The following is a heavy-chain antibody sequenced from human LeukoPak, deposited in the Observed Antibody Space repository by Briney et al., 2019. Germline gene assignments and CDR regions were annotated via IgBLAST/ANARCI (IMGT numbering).Heavy chain of an antibody. CDR2: IYPADSHT. V-gene: IGHV5-51*01. Sequence: GESLQISCKGSEYSFANYWIGWVRQLPGKGLEYMGIIYPADSHTRYSPSFEGQVTISADKSIATAYVQWSSLKASDTAMYYCARLKNSGYDLTANSFDPWGQGTLVTVSS. J-gene: IGHJ5*02. D-gene: IGHD5-12*01. CDR3: ARLKNSGYDLTANSFDP. CDR1: EYSFANYW.